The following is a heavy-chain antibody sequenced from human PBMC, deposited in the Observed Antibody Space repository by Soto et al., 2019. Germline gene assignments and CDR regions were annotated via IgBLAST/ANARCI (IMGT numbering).Heavy chain of an antibody. J-gene: IGHJ6*02. Sequence: PSETLSLTCTVSGGSISSYYWSWIRQPPGKGLEWIGYIYYSGSTNYNPSLKSRVTISVDTSKNQFSLKLSSVPAADTAVYYCARDSREWVAGQGYYYYYGMDAWGQGTTVTVSS. V-gene: IGHV4-59*01. CDR3: ARDSREWVAGQGYYYYYGMDA. CDR1: GGSISSYY. D-gene: IGHD6-19*01. CDR2: IYYSGST.